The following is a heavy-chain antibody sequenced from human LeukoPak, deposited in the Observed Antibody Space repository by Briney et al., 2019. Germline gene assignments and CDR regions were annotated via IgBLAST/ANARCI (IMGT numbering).Heavy chain of an antibody. Sequence: GGSLRLSCAASGFSFSSFAMTWVRQAPGKGLEWVSSITGGHYATYNTDSVKGRFTISRDNAKNTLYLQMNSLRADDTAIYYCTKDPNGDYTGAFDPWGQGTLVTVSS. CDR1: GFSFSSFA. J-gene: IGHJ5*02. D-gene: IGHD4-17*01. V-gene: IGHV3-23*01. CDR3: TKDPNGDYTGAFDP. CDR2: ITGGHYAT.